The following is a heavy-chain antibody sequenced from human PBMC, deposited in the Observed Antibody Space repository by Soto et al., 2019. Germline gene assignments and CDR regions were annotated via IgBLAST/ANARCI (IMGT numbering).Heavy chain of an antibody. Sequence: VQLAQSGAEVKKPGASVKVSCKTSGDSFNDYYIHWVRQAPGQGLEWMGWINPNGGATKYAQKFQGRVTVTRDTSIRTVYMELSSLRSDVTAVYYCARESVGATATLDYYYFYMDVWGKTTTVTVSS. CDR3: ARESVGATATLDYYYFYMDV. CDR1: GDSFNDYY. D-gene: IGHD1-26*01. CDR2: INPNGGAT. J-gene: IGHJ6*03. V-gene: IGHV1-2*02.